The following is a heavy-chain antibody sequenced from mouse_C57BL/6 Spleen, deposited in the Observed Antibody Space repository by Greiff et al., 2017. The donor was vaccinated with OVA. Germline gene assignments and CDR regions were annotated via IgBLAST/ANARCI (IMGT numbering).Heavy chain of an antibody. Sequence: EVKVVESGGGLVQPKGSLKLSCAASGFSFNTYAMNWVRQAPGKGLEWVARIRSKSNNYATYYADSVKDRFTISRDDSESMLYLQMNNLKTEDTAMYYCVSLYYGADWGQGTLVTVSA. V-gene: IGHV10-1*01. D-gene: IGHD2-1*01. CDR2: IRSKSNNYAT. CDR3: VSLYYGAD. CDR1: GFSFNTYA. J-gene: IGHJ3*01.